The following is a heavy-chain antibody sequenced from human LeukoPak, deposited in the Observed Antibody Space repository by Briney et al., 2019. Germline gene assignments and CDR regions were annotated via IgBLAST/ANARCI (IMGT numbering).Heavy chain of an antibody. CDR1: GFIFINFA. D-gene: IGHD7-27*01. Sequence: GSLRLSCRTSGFIFINFAMNWVRQAPGKGLEWVSTISSNGGRTYYANSVKRRFSVSRDNSKNTLYLQMNSLRAEDTAVYYCAKDGGLWVSAHWGDSWGRGTLVTVSS. CDR3: AKDGGLWVSAHWGDS. J-gene: IGHJ4*02. CDR2: ISSNGGRT. V-gene: IGHV3-23*01.